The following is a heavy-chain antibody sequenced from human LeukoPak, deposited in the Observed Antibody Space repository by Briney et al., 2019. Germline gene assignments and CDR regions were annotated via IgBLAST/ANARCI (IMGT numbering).Heavy chain of an antibody. CDR2: ITSSSSYI. J-gene: IGHJ4*02. CDR1: GFTFSSYS. Sequence: GGSLRLSCAGSGFTFSSYSMNWVRRAPGKGLEWVSSITSSSSYIYYADSVKGRFTISRDNAKKSVYLQMNSLRAEDTAVYYCARGSTYSSGWYTGFDYWGQGTLVTVSS. CDR3: ARGSTYSSGWYTGFDY. D-gene: IGHD6-19*01. V-gene: IGHV3-21*01.